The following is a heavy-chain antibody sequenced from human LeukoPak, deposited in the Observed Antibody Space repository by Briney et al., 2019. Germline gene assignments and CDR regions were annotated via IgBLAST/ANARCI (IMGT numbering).Heavy chain of an antibody. V-gene: IGHV3-23*01. Sequence: GGSLRLSCAASGFTFSTYAMSWVRQTPGKGLEWVSGISGSGGSTYYADSVKGRFTISRDNSKNTLYLQMNSLRAEDTAVYCCAKTGSSWYYYWGQGTLVTVSS. CDR3: AKTGSSWYYY. D-gene: IGHD6-13*01. J-gene: IGHJ4*02. CDR2: ISGSGGST. CDR1: GFTFSTYA.